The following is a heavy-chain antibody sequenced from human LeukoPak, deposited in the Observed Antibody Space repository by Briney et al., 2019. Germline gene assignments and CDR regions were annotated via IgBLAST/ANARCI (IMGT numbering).Heavy chain of an antibody. CDR2: ISSSGTTI. V-gene: IGHV3-48*01. D-gene: IGHD5/OR15-5a*01. Sequence: GGSLRLSCAASGFTFSSNSMNWVRQAPGKGLEWISYISSSGTTIHYADSVRGRFSISRDNAKNSLYLQMNSLRAEDTAVYYCARGWSATSFYAHWFDPWGQGTLVTVSS. J-gene: IGHJ5*02. CDR1: GFTFSSNS. CDR3: ARGWSATSFYAHWFDP.